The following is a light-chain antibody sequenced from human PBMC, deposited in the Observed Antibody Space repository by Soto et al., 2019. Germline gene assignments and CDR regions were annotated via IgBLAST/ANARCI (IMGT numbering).Light chain of an antibody. CDR1: ESIDNW. CDR2: AAS. J-gene: IGKJ1*01. Sequence: DTQMTQSPSAVSASVGDTVTITCRASESIDNWLAWYQQKPGKAPKLLIFAASTLVRGVPSRFSGRGSGTEFTLTISSLQADDYATFYCQQYHTDWTFGQGTKVDIK. CDR3: QQYHTDWT. V-gene: IGKV1-5*01.